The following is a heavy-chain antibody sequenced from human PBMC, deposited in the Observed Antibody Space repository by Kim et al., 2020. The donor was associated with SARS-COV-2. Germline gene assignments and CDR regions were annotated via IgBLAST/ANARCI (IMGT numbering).Heavy chain of an antibody. J-gene: IGHJ6*02. D-gene: IGHD5-12*01. CDR3: ARAIDIVATIGDYYYGMDV. Sequence: GGSLRLSCAASGFTFSSYSMNWVRQAPGKGLEWVSSISSSSSYIYYADSVKGRLTISRDNAKNSLYLQMNSLRAEDTAVYYCARAIDIVATIGDYYYGMDVWGQGTTVTVSS. CDR2: ISSSSSYI. V-gene: IGHV3-21*01. CDR1: GFTFSSYS.